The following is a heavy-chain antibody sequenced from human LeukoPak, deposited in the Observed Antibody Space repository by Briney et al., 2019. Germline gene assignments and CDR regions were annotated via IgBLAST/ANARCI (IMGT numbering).Heavy chain of an antibody. J-gene: IGHJ4*02. V-gene: IGHV5-51*01. D-gene: IGHD3-22*01. Sequence: GESLKISCKGSGNRFTNYWIAWVRPMPGKGLEWMGIIYPGDSDTRYSPSFQGQVTISADKSSSTAYLQWNSLKASDTAMYYCARQIYNNSGYWYYFDCWGQGTLVTVSS. CDR1: GNRFTNYW. CDR2: IYPGDSDT. CDR3: ARQIYNNSGYWYYFDC.